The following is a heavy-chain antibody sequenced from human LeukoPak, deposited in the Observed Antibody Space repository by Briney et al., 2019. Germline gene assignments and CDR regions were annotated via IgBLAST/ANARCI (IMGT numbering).Heavy chain of an antibody. V-gene: IGHV1-18*01. D-gene: IGHD6-19*01. Sequence: ASVKVSCKASGYTFTNYGISWVRQAPGQGLEWMGWISGYNGNTNYAQELQGRATMTTDTSTDTAYMELRSLRSDDTAVYYCARRRIVAGTDAFDIWGQGTMVTVSS. CDR2: ISGYNGNT. CDR1: GYTFTNYG. J-gene: IGHJ3*02. CDR3: ARRRIVAGTDAFDI.